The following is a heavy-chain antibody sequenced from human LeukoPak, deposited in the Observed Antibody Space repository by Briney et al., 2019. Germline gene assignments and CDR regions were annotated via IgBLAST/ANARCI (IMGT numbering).Heavy chain of an antibody. Sequence: ASVKVSCRASGYTFTDFTDYYIHWVRQAPGQGLEWMGWINPNSGGTYYAHKFQGRVAMTRDTSISTVYMDLNRLTSDDAVVYFCVRVSIGWYFDYWGQGTLVSVAS. CDR3: VRVSIGWYFDY. V-gene: IGHV1-2*02. CDR2: INPNSGGT. J-gene: IGHJ4*02. D-gene: IGHD6-19*01. CDR1: GYTFTDFTDYY.